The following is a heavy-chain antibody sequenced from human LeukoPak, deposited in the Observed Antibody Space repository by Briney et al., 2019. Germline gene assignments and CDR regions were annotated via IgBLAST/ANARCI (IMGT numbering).Heavy chain of an antibody. D-gene: IGHD6-19*01. Sequence: PGGFLRLSCAASGFTFSSYWMSWVRQAPGKGLEWIGYMSYSGNTNYTPSLKSRVTISVDTSKNQFSLKLSSVTAADTAVYYCARGVGEYTSGWYDYWGQGTLVTVSS. CDR3: ARGVGEYTSGWYDY. J-gene: IGHJ4*02. CDR1: GFTFSSYW. CDR2: MSYSGNT. V-gene: IGHV4-59*08.